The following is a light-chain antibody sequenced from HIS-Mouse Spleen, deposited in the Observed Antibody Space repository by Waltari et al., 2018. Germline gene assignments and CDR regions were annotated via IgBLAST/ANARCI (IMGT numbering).Light chain of an antibody. V-gene: IGKV3-11*01. J-gene: IGKJ4*01. CDR1: QSVSSY. Sequence: EIVLTQSPATLSLSPGERATLSCRASQSVSSYLAWYQQKPGQAPRLLIYDASNRATGIPARFSGSVSGKDFTFTISSLEPENFAVYYCQQRSNWPLTFGGGTKVEIK. CDR3: QQRSNWPLT. CDR2: DAS.